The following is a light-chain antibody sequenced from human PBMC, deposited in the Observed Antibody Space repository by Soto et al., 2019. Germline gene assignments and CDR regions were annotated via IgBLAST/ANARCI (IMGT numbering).Light chain of an antibody. V-gene: IGKV3-11*02. Sequence: ETVMTQSPATLSVSPGERATLSCRASQSVSSNLAWYQQKPGQPPRLLIYDASNRATGVPARFSGSGSGRDFTLTITSLEPEDFAVYYCQQRSTWLYTFGQGTKLEV. CDR3: QQRSTWLYT. CDR1: QSVSSN. J-gene: IGKJ2*01. CDR2: DAS.